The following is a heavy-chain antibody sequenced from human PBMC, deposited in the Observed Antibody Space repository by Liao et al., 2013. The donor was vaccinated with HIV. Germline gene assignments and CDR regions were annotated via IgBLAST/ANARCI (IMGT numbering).Heavy chain of an antibody. CDR1: GGSISSSSYY. V-gene: IGHV4-39*07. CDR3: ARGGLGALXGGFPQRY. D-gene: IGHD2-15*01. Sequence: QVQLQESGPGLVKPSQTLSLTCTVSGGSISSSSYYWSWIRQPPGKGLEWIGEINHSGSTNYNPSLKSRVTISVDTSKNQFSLKLSSVTAADTAVYYCARGGLGALXGGFPQRYWGQGTLVTVSS. J-gene: IGHJ4*02. CDR2: INHSGST.